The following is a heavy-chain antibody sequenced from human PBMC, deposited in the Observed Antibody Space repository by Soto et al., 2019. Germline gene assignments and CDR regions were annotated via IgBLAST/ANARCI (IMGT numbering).Heavy chain of an antibody. J-gene: IGHJ4*02. CDR1: GFTFSHYG. CDR2: ISFDGSIK. CDR3: AKDDSEYSNYWSSFDY. Sequence: QVQLVESGGGVVQPGRSLRLSCAASGFTFSHYGMEWVRQAPGKGLEWVAGISFDGSIKHYADSVEGRFTISRDNYRGTLSLQMNSLRPEDTAIYYCAKDDSEYSNYWSSFDYWGQGTLVAVSS. D-gene: IGHD4-4*01. V-gene: IGHV3-30*18.